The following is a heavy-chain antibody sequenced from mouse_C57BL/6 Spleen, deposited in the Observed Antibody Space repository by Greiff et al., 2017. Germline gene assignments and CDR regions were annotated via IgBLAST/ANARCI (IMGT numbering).Heavy chain of an antibody. CDR3: ARGGYSNYFAWFAY. D-gene: IGHD2-5*01. J-gene: IGHJ3*01. V-gene: IGHV1-19*01. Sequence: EVQLQQSGPVLVKPGASVKMSCKASGYTFTDYYMNWVKQSHGKSLEWIGVINPYNGGTSYNQKFKGKATLTVDKSSSTAYMELNSLTSEDSAVYYCARGGYSNYFAWFAYWGQGTLVTVSA. CDR2: INPYNGGT. CDR1: GYTFTDYY.